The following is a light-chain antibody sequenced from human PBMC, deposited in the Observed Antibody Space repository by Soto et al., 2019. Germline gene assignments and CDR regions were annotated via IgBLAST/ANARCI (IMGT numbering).Light chain of an antibody. Sequence: DIQMTQSPSTLSASVGDRVTITCRASQSISSWLAWYQQKPGKAPKLLIYDASSLESGVPSRFSGSGSGTEFTLTISSLQPDDVATYYCQQYNSYPRTFGGGTKVEIK. CDR2: DAS. CDR1: QSISSW. V-gene: IGKV1-5*01. CDR3: QQYNSYPRT. J-gene: IGKJ4*01.